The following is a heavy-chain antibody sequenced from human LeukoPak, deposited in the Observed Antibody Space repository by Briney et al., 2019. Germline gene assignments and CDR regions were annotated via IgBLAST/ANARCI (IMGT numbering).Heavy chain of an antibody. D-gene: IGHD3-9*01. J-gene: IGHJ4*02. CDR3: ARDRRY. Sequence: SVKVSCKASGYTFTSYGINWVRQAPGQGLEWMGRIIPILDVANYTQKFQDRLTITADKSTNTAYMELTSLRSDDTAAYYCARDRRYWGQGTLSPSPQ. V-gene: IGHV1-69*04. CDR1: GYTFTSYG. CDR2: IIPILDVA.